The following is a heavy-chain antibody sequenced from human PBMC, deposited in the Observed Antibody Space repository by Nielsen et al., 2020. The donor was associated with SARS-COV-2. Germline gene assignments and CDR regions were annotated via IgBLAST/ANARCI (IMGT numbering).Heavy chain of an antibody. J-gene: IGHJ4*02. D-gene: IGHD1-14*01. CDR3: AKTTGGVDY. V-gene: IGHV3-23*01. CDR1: GFTFSSYA. Sequence: GESLKISCAASGFTFSSYAMSWVRQAPGKGLEWVSAISGSSGSTYYADSVKGRFTISRDNSKNTLYLQMNSLRAEDTAVYYCAKTTGGVDYWGQGTLVTVSS. CDR2: ISGSSGST.